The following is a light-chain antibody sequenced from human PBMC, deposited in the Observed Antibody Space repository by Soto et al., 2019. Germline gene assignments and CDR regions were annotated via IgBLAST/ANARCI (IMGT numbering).Light chain of an antibody. CDR2: GVS. CDR1: ISDVGGYNH. V-gene: IGLV2-14*01. J-gene: IGLJ1*01. Sequence: QSVLTQPSSVTGSDGQSITISCTGTISDVGGYNHVSWYQQRPGKAPKLMIYGVSNRPSGVSTRFSGSKSGNTASLTISGLQAEDEADYYCSSYTTSSTFVFGTGTKVTVL. CDR3: SSYTTSSTFV.